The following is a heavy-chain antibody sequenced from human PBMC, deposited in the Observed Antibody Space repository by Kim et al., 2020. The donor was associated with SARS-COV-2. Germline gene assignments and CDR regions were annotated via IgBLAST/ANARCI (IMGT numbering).Heavy chain of an antibody. CDR2: INASGRSA. J-gene: IGHJ4*02. Sequence: ASVKVSCKASGYTFTSYHMHWVRQAPGQGIEWMGFINASGRSASYPQKFPGRVTMTRDTSTSTVYMELSSLRSEDTAVYYCAREGPNTYYLDYWGQGTLVTVSS. CDR3: AREGPNTYYLDY. D-gene: IGHD3-16*01. V-gene: IGHV1-46*01. CDR1: GYTFTSYH.